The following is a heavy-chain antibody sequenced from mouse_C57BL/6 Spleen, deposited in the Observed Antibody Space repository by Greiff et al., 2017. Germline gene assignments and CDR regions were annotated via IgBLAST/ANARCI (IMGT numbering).Heavy chain of an antibody. D-gene: IGHD2-1*01. Sequence: VQLQQSGPELVKPGASVKISCKASGYAFSSSWMNWVKPRPGKGLEWIGRIYPGDGDTNYNGKFKGKATLTADKSSSTAYMQLSSLTSEDSAVYFCAYGNYGYFDYGGQGTTLTVSS. CDR3: AYGNYGYFDY. V-gene: IGHV1-82*01. CDR2: IYPGDGDT. J-gene: IGHJ2*01. CDR1: GYAFSSSW.